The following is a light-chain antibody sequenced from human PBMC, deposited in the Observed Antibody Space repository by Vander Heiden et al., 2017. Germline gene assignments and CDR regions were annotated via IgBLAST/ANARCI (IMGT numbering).Light chain of an antibody. J-gene: IGLJ1*01. V-gene: IGLV2-14*01. CDR1: ISDVGGYNY. CDR3: SSYTSSSTYV. CDR2: EVS. Sequence: QSALTQPCSVSGPPGQSLTITCTGTISDVGGYNYVSWYQQHRGKAHKLMIYEVSHRPAGVSNRFSGYKSGNTASLTISGLQDEDEADYYCSSYTSSSTYVFGTGTKVTVL.